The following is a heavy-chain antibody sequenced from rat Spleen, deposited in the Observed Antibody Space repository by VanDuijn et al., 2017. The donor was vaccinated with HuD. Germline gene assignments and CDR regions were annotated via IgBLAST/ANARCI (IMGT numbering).Heavy chain of an antibody. CDR3: TKPLYNNYWYFDF. J-gene: IGHJ1*01. CDR2: IVYDGSST. V-gene: IGHV5-20*01. CDR1: GFTFSDYY. D-gene: IGHD1-10*01. Sequence: EVQLVESDGGLVQPGRSLKLSCVASGFTFSDYYMAWVRQAPTKGLEWVASIVYDGSSTYYRDSVKGRFTISRDNAISTLYLQMDSLRSEDTATYYCTKPLYNNYWYFDFWGPGTMVTVSS.